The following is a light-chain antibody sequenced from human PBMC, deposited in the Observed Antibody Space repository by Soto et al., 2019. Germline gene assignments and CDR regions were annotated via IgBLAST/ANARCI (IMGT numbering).Light chain of an antibody. Sequence: EIVLTQSPGTVSLSPGETASLSCRASQTVSGSYLAWYQQKPGQAPRLLIYGTTSRATGVPDRFSGGGSGTAFSLTLSGLEHEEFALYNCQQYVSSPPTFGGGTKVESK. CDR1: QTVSGSY. V-gene: IGKV3-20*01. J-gene: IGKJ4*01. CDR2: GTT. CDR3: QQYVSSPPT.